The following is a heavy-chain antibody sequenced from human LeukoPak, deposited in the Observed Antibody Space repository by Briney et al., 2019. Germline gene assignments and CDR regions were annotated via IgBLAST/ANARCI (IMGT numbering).Heavy chain of an antibody. CDR3: ARPTEGYASDI. Sequence: PGGSLRLSCAASRFTFSDYYMSWLRQAPGKGLEWVSYISSSGSTIYYADSVKGRFTISRDNAKNSLYLQMNGLRAEDTAVYYCARPTEGYASDIWGQGTMVTVSS. CDR1: RFTFSDYY. CDR2: ISSSGSTI. V-gene: IGHV3-11*04. J-gene: IGHJ3*02. D-gene: IGHD5-18*01.